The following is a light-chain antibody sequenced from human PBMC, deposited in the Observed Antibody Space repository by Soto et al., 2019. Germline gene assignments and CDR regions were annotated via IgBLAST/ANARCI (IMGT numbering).Light chain of an antibody. CDR1: SSNIGKNY. CDR3: GTWDSSLSAV. V-gene: IGLV1-51*01. CDR2: DNN. J-gene: IGLJ2*01. Sequence: QSVLTQPPSVSADPGQKVTISCSGSSSNIGKNYVSWYQQLPGTAPKLLIYDNNRRPSGIPDRFSGSKSGTSATLGITGLQTGDEADYYCGTWDSSLSAVFGGGTKLTVL.